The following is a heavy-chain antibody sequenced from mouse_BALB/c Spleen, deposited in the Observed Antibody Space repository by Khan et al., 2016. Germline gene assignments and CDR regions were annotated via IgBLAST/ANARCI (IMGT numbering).Heavy chain of an antibody. CDR2: IYPGSNNI. D-gene: IGHD3-1*01. J-gene: IGHJ4*01. CDR3: ARSGSLSYYTLAY. CDR1: GYTFTDYV. Sequence: QVQLQQSGPELVKPGASVNMSCKASGYTFTDYVIGWVKQRTGQGLEWIGEIYPGSNNIYYNEKFKDKATLTADKSSSTAYMHRSSLTSEDSAVYFGARSGSLSYYTLAYWGQGASVTVSS. V-gene: IGHV1-81*01.